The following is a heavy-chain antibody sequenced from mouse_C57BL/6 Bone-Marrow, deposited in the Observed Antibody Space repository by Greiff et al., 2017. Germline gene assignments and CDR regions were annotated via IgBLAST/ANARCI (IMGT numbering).Heavy chain of an antibody. CDR1: GYTFTSYW. CDR2: IHPNSGST. J-gene: IGHJ3*01. Sequence: QVQLQQSGAELARPGASVKLSCKASGYTFTSYWMHWVKQRPGQGLEWIGMIHPNSGSTNYNEKFKSKATLTVDKSSSTAYMQLSSLTSEDSAVYYWAVDGYYVGFAYWGQGTLVTVSA. CDR3: AVDGYYVGFAY. D-gene: IGHD2-3*01. V-gene: IGHV1-64*01.